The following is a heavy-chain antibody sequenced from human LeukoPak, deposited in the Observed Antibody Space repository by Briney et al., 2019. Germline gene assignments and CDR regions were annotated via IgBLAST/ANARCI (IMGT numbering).Heavy chain of an antibody. CDR2: IKSRTDGGTK. V-gene: IGHV3-15*01. Sequence: GSLRLSCAAAGFTFINAWISWVRQPPGKGLEWVGCIKSRTDGGTKDYAAPLKGRFTISRDDPKNTLYLQMNSLKTEDTAVYYCPTDRGWGDFGCWGKGTMVTVSS. J-gene: IGHJ4*02. CDR3: PTDRGWGDFGC. D-gene: IGHD6-19*01. CDR1: GFTFINAW.